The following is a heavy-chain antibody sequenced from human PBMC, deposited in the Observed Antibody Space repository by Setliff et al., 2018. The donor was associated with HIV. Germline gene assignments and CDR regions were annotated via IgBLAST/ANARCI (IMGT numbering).Heavy chain of an antibody. CDR1: GASISSYF. Sequence: SETLSLTCTISGASISSYFWSWIRQTPGRGLEWIGSTHDTGTTNYNPSLESRVTMSVDTSKTQLSLTVNSVTAADTAVYYCARVSGGTSRGFLDSWGQGTLVTVSS. D-gene: IGHD3-3*01. CDR3: ARVSGGTSRGFLDS. J-gene: IGHJ4*02. CDR2: THDTGTT. V-gene: IGHV4-59*08.